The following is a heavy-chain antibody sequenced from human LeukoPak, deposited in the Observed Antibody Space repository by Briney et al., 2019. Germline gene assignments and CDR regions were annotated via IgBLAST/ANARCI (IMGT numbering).Heavy chain of an antibody. Sequence: GGSLRLSCAVSGFTFSTYWMSWVRQAPGKGLEWVANIKQDGGEQSYVDSVKGRFAISRDNAKNSLYLQMNSLRGEDTGVYYCARANYVRGSPMFYWGQGTLVTVSS. CDR3: ARANYVRGSPMFY. CDR1: GFTFSTYW. CDR2: IKQDGGEQ. D-gene: IGHD3-16*01. V-gene: IGHV3-7*01. J-gene: IGHJ4*02.